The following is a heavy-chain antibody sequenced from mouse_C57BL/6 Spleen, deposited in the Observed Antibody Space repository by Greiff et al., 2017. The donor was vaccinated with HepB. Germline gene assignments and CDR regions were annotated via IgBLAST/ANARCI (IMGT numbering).Heavy chain of an antibody. Sequence: VQLQQSGAELVRPGASVKLSCTASGFNIKDDYMHWVKQRPEQGLEWIGWIDPENGDTEYASKFQGKATITADTSSNTAYLQLSSLTSEDTAVYYGTGSHGFAYWGQGTLVTVSA. CDR1: GFNIKDDY. V-gene: IGHV14-4*01. J-gene: IGHJ3*01. CDR3: TGSHGFAY. CDR2: IDPENGDT.